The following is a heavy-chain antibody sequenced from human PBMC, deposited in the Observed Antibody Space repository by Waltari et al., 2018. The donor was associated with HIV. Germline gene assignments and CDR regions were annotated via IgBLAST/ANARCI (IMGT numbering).Heavy chain of an antibody. V-gene: IGHV4-34*08. J-gene: IGHJ2*01. CDR3: AEGPVGYSSSSGWYFDL. CDR2: INQGGGT. Sequence: QVQLQQWGAGLLKPSETLSLTCAVYGGTFSGYSWRWIRQPPGKGLEWIGEINQGGGTDYSPFLNSRVTISVDTSRNQFSLELSSVTASDTAVCYCAEGPVGYSSSSGWYFDLWGRGTLVTVSS. D-gene: IGHD6-6*01. CDR1: GGTFSGYS.